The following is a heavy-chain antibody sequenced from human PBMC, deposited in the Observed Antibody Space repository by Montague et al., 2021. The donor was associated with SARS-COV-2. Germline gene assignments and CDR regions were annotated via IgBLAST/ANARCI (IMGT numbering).Heavy chain of an antibody. V-gene: IGHV4-34*01. J-gene: IGHJ6*02. CDR2: INHSGTS. D-gene: IGHD3-10*01. Sequence: SETLSLTCAVYGGSFTENFWTWIRQPPGKGLEWIGEINHSGTSNYNASLRSRVTISIDTAKNQFSLRLSALAAADTAVYYCARGGSTRVRGVIFTSYYYYYYGIDVWGQGTTVTVSS. CDR1: GGSFTENF. CDR3: ARGGSTRVRGVIFTSYYYYYYGIDV.